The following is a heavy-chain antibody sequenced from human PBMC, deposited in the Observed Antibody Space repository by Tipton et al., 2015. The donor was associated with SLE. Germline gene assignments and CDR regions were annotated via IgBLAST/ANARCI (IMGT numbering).Heavy chain of an antibody. V-gene: IGHV4-30-2*01. CDR1: GGSISSGGYS. D-gene: IGHD1-26*01. Sequence: TLSLTCSVSGGSISSGGYSWSWIRQPPGKGLEWIGETSHSGRSIYNPSLKSRVTISVDTSKNQFSLKLTSVTAADTAVYYCARGRSEGYYVDYYYMDVWGKGTTVTVSS. CDR2: TSHSGRS. J-gene: IGHJ6*03. CDR3: ARGRSEGYYVDYYYMDV.